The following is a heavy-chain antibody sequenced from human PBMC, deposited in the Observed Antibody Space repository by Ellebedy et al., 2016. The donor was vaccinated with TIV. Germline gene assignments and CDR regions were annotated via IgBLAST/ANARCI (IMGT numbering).Heavy chain of an antibody. D-gene: IGHD4-17*01. CDR3: ARDPGDYYLDY. CDR1: GLTFSSYG. V-gene: IGHV3-33*01. J-gene: IGHJ4*02. Sequence: PGGSLRLPCAAPGLTFSSYGMHWVRQARGKGLECVAVIWADGPNEDYGDTVKGRFTISRDNSKNTVYLQMNSLRAEDTAVYYCARDPGDYYLDYWGQGILVTVSS. CDR2: IWADGPNE.